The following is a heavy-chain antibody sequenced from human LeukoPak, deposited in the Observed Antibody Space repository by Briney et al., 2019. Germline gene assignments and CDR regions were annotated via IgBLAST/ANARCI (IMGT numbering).Heavy chain of an antibody. CDR2: IYYSGST. CDR1: GGSISSYY. V-gene: IGHV4-59*01. D-gene: IGHD3-10*01. CDR3: ARDSYGSGRPNDAFDI. Sequence: PSETLSLTCTVPGGSISSYYWSWIRQPPGKGLEWIGYIYYSGSTNYNPSLKSRVTISVDTSKNQFSLKLSSVTAADTAVYYCARDSYGSGRPNDAFDIWGQGTMVTVSS. J-gene: IGHJ3*02.